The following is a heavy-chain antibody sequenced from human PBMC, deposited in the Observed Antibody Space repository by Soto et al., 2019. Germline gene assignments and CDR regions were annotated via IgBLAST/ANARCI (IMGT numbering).Heavy chain of an antibody. CDR1: GGSLSGYE. CDR3: ARVPWQVLGWFAP. CDR2: INHSGST. Sequence: XTLSLPCAVYGGSLSGYECSWIRPPTAKGMEWPGEINHSGSTNYNPSLKSRVPISVDTSKKQFSLQLSSVTAADTAVYYCARVPWQVLGWFAPWGPGTLGTVSS. J-gene: IGHJ5*02. V-gene: IGHV4-34*01.